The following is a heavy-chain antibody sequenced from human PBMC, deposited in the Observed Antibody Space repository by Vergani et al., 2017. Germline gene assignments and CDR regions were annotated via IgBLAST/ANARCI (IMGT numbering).Heavy chain of an antibody. CDR2: IHYSENT. V-gene: IGHV4-59*11. CDR1: FASIRNLY. J-gene: IGHJ5*02. D-gene: IGHD6-19*01. CDR3: ASNTHSGQRADR. Sequence: QVQLQESGPGLVKSSETLSLTCSVSFASIRNLYCNWIRQPPGRRLEWIGFIHYSENTNYNPPLKTRVTISVDTSKNQFSLTLTSVTAADTAVYYCASNTHSGQRADRWGQGILVTVTS.